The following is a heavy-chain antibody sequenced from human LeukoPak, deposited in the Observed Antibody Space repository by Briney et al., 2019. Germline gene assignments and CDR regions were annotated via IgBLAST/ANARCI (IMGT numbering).Heavy chain of an antibody. CDR2: INRDGSQT. CDR3: ARSTSPYACSPGL. V-gene: IGHV3-7*01. D-gene: IGHD2-2*01. J-gene: IGHJ4*02. Sequence: GGSLRLSCAASGFTFSTFWMTWVRQAPGKGLEWVANINRDGSQTYYVDSVKGRFTISRDNAQNSLYLQMSSLRAEDTAVYYCARSTSPYACSPGLWGQGTLVTVSS. CDR1: GFTFSTFW.